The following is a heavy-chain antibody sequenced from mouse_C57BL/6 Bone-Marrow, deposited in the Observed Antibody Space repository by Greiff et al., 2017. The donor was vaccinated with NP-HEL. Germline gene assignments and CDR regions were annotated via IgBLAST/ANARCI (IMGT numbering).Heavy chain of an antibody. CDR2: IDPSDSYT. Sequence: QVQLQQPGAELVKPGASVKLSCKASGYTFTSYWMQWVKQRPGQGLEWIGEIDPSDSYTNYNQKFTGKATLTVDTSSSTAYMQLSSLTSEDSAVYYCAREGITTVVARGAMDYWGQGTSVTVSS. J-gene: IGHJ4*01. CDR3: AREGITTVVARGAMDY. D-gene: IGHD1-1*01. V-gene: IGHV1-50*01. CDR1: GYTFTSYW.